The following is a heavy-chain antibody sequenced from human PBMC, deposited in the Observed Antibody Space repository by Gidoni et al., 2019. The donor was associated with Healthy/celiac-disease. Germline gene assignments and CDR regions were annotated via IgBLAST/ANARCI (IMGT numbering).Heavy chain of an antibody. J-gene: IGHJ3*02. CDR3: ARVLVVPLPFDI. V-gene: IGHV3-30-3*01. CDR2: ISYDGSNK. Sequence: QVQLVESGGGVVQPGRSLRLSCAAPGFTFSSYAMHWVRQAPGKGLEWVAVISYDGSNKYYADSVKGRFTISRDNSKNTLYLQMNSLRAEDTAVYYCARVLVVPLPFDIWGQGTMVTVSS. CDR1: GFTFSSYA. D-gene: IGHD3-22*01.